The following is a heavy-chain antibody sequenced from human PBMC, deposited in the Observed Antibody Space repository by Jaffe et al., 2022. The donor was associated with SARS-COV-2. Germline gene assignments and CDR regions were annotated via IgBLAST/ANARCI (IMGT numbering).Heavy chain of an antibody. CDR2: IYPGDSDT. Sequence: EVQLVQSGAEVKKPGESLKISCKGSGYSFTSYWIGWVRQMPGKGLEWMGIIYPGDSDTRYSPSFQGQVTISADKSISTAYLQWSSLKASDTAMYYCARHLVIAAAGGDAFDIWGQGTMVTVSS. CDR3: ARHLVIAAAGGDAFDI. CDR1: GYSFTSYW. J-gene: IGHJ3*02. D-gene: IGHD6-13*01. V-gene: IGHV5-51*01.